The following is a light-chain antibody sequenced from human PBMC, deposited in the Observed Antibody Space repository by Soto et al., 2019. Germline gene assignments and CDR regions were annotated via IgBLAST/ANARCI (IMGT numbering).Light chain of an antibody. CDR3: QQYGSSGT. Sequence: EIVMTQSPATLSVSPGERATLSCRASEGISNDLAWYQQKPGQAPRLLIYDASTRATGIPARFSGTVSGTDFTLTISRLEPEDFAVYYCQQYGSSGTFGQGTKVDIK. J-gene: IGKJ1*01. V-gene: IGKV3-15*01. CDR1: EGISND. CDR2: DAS.